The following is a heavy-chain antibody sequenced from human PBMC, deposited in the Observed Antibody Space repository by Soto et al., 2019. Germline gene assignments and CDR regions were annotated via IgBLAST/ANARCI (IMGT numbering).Heavy chain of an antibody. CDR2: ISGSGGST. CDR3: AKLHRVNYYYYYMDV. J-gene: IGHJ6*03. CDR1: GFTFSSYA. V-gene: IGHV3-23*01. Sequence: GGSLRLSCAASGFTFSSYAMSWVRQAPGKGLEWVSAISGSGGSTYYADSVKGRFTISRDNSKNTLYLQMNSLRAEDTAVYYCAKLHRVNYYYYYMDVWGKGTTVTVSS.